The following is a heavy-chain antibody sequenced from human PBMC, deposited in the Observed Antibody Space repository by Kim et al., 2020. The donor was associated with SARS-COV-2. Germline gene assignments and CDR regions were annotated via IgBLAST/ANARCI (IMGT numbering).Heavy chain of an antibody. CDR1: GGSFSGYY. D-gene: IGHD3-22*01. J-gene: IGHJ4*02. CDR2: IDYKGNT. Sequence: SQTLSLTCAVRGGSFSGYYCTWIRQPPGKGLEWIGQIDYKGNTNYNPSLKSRVTISTDTSKNELSLKLTSVTAADTATYYCARGGYYDSSGYLLTWGQGTLVTVSS. CDR3: ARGGYYDSSGYLLT. V-gene: IGHV4-34*01.